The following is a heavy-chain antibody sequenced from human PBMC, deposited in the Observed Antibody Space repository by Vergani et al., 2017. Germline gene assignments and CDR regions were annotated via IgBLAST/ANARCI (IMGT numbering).Heavy chain of an antibody. V-gene: IGHV3-11*06. D-gene: IGHD6-13*01. CDR3: ARVGVYSSSWYYFDY. CDR2: ISSGSSHT. Sequence: QVQLVESGGGLVKPGGSLRLSCAASGFTFSDYYMSWIRQAPGKGLEWVSYISSGSSHTNYADSVKGRFTISRDNAKTSLYLRMNSLRADDTAVYYCARVGVYSSSWYYFDYWGQGTLVTVSS. J-gene: IGHJ4*02. CDR1: GFTFSDYY.